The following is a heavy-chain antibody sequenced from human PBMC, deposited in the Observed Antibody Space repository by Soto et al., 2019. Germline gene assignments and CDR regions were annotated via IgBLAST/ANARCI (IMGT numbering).Heavy chain of an antibody. Sequence: SETLSLTCTVSGGSIISSSYYFFCIRQPPWNGLELIGSIYYSGSTYYNPSLKSRVTISVDTSKNQFSLKLSSVTAADTAVYYCARHQRSGWYERTRWYFDLWGRGTLVTVSS. D-gene: IGHD6-19*01. CDR1: GGSIISSSYY. V-gene: IGHV4-39*01. J-gene: IGHJ2*01. CDR3: ARHQRSGWYERTRWYFDL. CDR2: IYYSGST.